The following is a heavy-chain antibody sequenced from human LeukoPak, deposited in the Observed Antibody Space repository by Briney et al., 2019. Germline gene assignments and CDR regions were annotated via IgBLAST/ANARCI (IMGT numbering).Heavy chain of an antibody. J-gene: IGHJ4*02. D-gene: IGHD3-10*01. CDR3: ARVRKLRTRGVMDPLDY. CDR2: IQQDGSEK. Sequence: GGSLRLSCAASGFTFNYYWLSWVRPAPGKGREWVANIQQDGSEKYYVDSVKGRFIISRDNAKNSLYLQMNSLRAEDTAVYYCARVRKLRTRGVMDPLDYWGQGTLVTVSS. CDR1: GFTFNYYW. V-gene: IGHV3-7*01.